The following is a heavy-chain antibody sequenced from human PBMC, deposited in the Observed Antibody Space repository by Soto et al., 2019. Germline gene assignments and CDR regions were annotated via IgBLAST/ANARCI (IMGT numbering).Heavy chain of an antibody. V-gene: IGHV4-39*01. D-gene: IGHD3-10*02. CDR3: ARQRGLSTNMFVTSFDD. Sequence: SETLSLTCSLCGGSINSSYHFWGWIRKAPGKGLECIGTVYYTKTTYYTPSLRCPVTISVETSRNTFSMKVNSVTAADTGIYYSARQRGLSTNMFVTSFDDWG. J-gene: IGHJ5*01. CDR1: GGSINSSYHF. CDR2: VYYTKTT.